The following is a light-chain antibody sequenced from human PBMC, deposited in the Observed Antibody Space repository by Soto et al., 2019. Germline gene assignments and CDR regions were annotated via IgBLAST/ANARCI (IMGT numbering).Light chain of an antibody. CDR3: CSYAGSSTG. CDR2: EVS. Sequence: QSALTQPASVSGSPGQSITISCTGTSSDVGSYNLVSWYQQHPGKAPNLMIYEVSKRPSGVSNRFSGSKSGNTASLTISGLQAEDEADYYCCSYAGSSTGFGGGTKLTVL. V-gene: IGLV2-23*02. CDR1: SSDVGSYNL. J-gene: IGLJ2*01.